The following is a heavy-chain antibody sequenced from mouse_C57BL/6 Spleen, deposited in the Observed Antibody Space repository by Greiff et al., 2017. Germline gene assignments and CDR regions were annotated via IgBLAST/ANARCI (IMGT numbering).Heavy chain of an antibody. V-gene: IGHV14-4*01. CDR3: TTPMPRRDFDY. J-gene: IGHJ2*01. Sequence: EVQRVESGAELVRPGASVKLSCTASGFNIKDDYMHWVKQRPEQGLEWIGWIDPENGDTEYASKFQGKATITADTSSNTAYLQLSSLTSADTAVYYCTTPMPRRDFDYWGQGTTLTVSS. CDR1: GFNIKDDY. CDR2: IDPENGDT.